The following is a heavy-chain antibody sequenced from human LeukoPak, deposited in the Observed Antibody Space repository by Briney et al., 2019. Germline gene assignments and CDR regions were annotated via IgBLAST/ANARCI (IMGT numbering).Heavy chain of an antibody. Sequence: ASVTVSCKASGYTFTSYGISWVRQAPGQGLEWMGWISAYNGNTNYAQKLQGRVTMTTDTSTSTAYMELRSLRSDDTAVYYCARGIAVAVNDAFDIWGQGTMVTVSS. V-gene: IGHV1-18*01. D-gene: IGHD6-19*01. CDR3: ARGIAVAVNDAFDI. J-gene: IGHJ3*02. CDR1: GYTFTSYG. CDR2: ISAYNGNT.